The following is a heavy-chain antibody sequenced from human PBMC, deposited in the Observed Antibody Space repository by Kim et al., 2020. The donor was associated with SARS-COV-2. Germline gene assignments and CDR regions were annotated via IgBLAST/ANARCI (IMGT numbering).Heavy chain of an antibody. CDR3: AKAFLYGSGSQGLFDC. CDR2: IWYDGSNK. Sequence: GGSLRLSCAASGFTFSGYGMHWVRQAPGKGLEWVAVIWYDGSNKDYADSVKGRFTISRDNSKNTLYLHMNSLRAEDTAIYYCAKAFLYGSGSQGLFDCWGQGTLVTVSS. J-gene: IGHJ4*02. CDR1: GFTFSGYG. D-gene: IGHD3-10*01. V-gene: IGHV3-33*03.